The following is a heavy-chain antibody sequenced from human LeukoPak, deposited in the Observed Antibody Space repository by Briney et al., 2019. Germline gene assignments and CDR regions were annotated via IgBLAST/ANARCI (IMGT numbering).Heavy chain of an antibody. J-gene: IGHJ6*03. CDR1: GGSISGNS. V-gene: IGHV4-4*07. CDR2: IYTSGST. D-gene: IGHD6-13*01. CDR3: ARAATVTYSSNFYYYYYYMDV. Sequence: SETLSLTCTVSGGSISGNSWNWIRQPAGKGLEWIGRIYTSGSTNYNPSLKSRVTMSVDTSKNQFSLRVISVTAADTAVYYCARAATVTYSSNFYYYYYYMDVWGKGTTVTVSS.